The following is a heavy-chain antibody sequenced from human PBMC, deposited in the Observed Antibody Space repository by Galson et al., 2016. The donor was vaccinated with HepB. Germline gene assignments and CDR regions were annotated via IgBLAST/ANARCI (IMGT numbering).Heavy chain of an antibody. Sequence: SETLSLTCAVYGGSFSDYSWTWIRQPPGKGLEWIGENNHSGDTTYNPSLKSRVTISVDTSKNQFSLKLSSVTAADTAVYYCARFGPARPYFYYYVMDVWGQGTTVTVS. CDR1: GGSFSDYS. J-gene: IGHJ6*02. CDR2: NNHSGDT. CDR3: ARFGPARPYFYYYVMDV. V-gene: IGHV4-34*01. D-gene: IGHD6-6*01.